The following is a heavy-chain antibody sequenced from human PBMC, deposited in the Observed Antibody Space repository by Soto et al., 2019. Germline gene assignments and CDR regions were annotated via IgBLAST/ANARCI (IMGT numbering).Heavy chain of an antibody. V-gene: IGHV3-64*01. CDR2: ISGNGGST. CDR3: AREAPSGSNDY. Sequence: EVQLVESGGGLVQPGGSLRLSCAASGFTFSNYAMHWVRRAPGKGLEYVSAISGNGGSTYYANSVKGRFTISRDNPKNTLYLQMGSLRVEDMAVYYCAREAPSGSNDYWGQGTLVTVSS. CDR1: GFTFSNYA. D-gene: IGHD2-15*01. J-gene: IGHJ4*02.